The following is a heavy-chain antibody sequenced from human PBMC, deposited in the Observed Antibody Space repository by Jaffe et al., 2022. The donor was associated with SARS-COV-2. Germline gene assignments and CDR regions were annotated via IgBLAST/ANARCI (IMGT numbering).Heavy chain of an antibody. CDR3: ASGGSCSSTSCYPLLLGDY. J-gene: IGHJ4*02. Sequence: EVQLVESGGGLVQPGGSLRLSCAASGFTFSSYSMNWVRQAPGKGLEWVSYISSSSSTIYYADSVKGRFTISRDNAKNSLYLQMNSLRAEDTAVYYCASGGSCSSTSCYPLLLGDYWGQGTLVTVSS. CDR2: ISSSSSTI. D-gene: IGHD2-2*01. CDR1: GFTFSSYS. V-gene: IGHV3-48*01.